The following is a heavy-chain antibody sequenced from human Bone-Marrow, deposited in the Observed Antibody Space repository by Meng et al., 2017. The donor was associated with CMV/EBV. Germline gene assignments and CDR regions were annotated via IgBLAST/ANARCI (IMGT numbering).Heavy chain of an antibody. CDR1: GGSISNYY. J-gene: IGHJ4*02. V-gene: IGHV4-59*01. Sequence: SDTPSFTCSVSGGSISNYYWSWFRQFPGKGLEWIGYIYYSGNTNYNPYSGNTKYNPSLKSRVTISVDASKNEFTLKLSSVTAADSALYYCATGSPNNGSYQIDYWGQGTLVTVSS. D-gene: IGHD6-19*01. CDR2: IYYSGNTNYNPYSGNT. CDR3: ATGSPNNGSYQIDY.